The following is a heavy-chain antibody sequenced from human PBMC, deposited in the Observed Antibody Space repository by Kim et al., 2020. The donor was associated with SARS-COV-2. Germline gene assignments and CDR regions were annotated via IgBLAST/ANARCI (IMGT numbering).Heavy chain of an antibody. V-gene: IGHV1-46*01. CDR2: INPSGGST. J-gene: IGHJ6*02. CDR1: GYTFTSYY. D-gene: IGHD2-15*01. Sequence: ASVKVSCKASGYTFTSYYMRWVRQAPGQGLEWMGIINPSGGSTSYAQKFQGRVTMTRDTSTSTVYMELNSLRSEDTAVYYCAREFCIGGGSCYTHYYYGMDVWGQGTTVTVSS. CDR3: AREFCIGGGSCYTHYYYGMDV.